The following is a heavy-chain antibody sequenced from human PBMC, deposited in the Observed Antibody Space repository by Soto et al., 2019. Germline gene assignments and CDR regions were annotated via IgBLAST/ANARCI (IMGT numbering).Heavy chain of an antibody. CDR3: VHSLYGNYYYGMDV. V-gene: IGHV2-5*02. Sequence: SGPTLVNPTQTLTLTCTFSGFSISTSGVGVGWIRQPPGKALEWLALLFWDDDKRFTPLLKSRLTVTKDTSKNQVVLRMTNMDPVDTATYYCVHSLYGNYYYGMDVWGQGTTVTVSS. J-gene: IGHJ6*02. CDR2: LFWDDDK. CDR1: GFSISTSGVG. D-gene: IGHD3-10*01.